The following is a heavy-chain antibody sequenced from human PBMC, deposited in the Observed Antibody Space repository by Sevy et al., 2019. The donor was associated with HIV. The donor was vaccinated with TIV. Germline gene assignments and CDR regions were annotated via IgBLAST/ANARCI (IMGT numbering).Heavy chain of an antibody. CDR1: GFSFSSFG. V-gene: IGHV3-30*18. J-gene: IGHJ4*02. CDR3: AKDRALMGFAENDF. D-gene: IGHD2-8*01. CDR2: ISKDGSNK. Sequence: GGSLRLSCEASGFSFSSFGMHWVRQTPGKGLEWVALISKDGSNKYYADSVKGRFTIFRDNFNNTLNLQMNGLRVDDTAVYHCAKDRALMGFAENDFWGQGTLVNVSS.